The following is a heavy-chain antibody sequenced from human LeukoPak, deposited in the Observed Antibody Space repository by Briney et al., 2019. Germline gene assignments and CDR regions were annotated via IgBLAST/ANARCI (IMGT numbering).Heavy chain of an antibody. CDR2: ISGSGGST. CDR3: ARETYYYDSSGYYAGDY. V-gene: IGHV3-23*01. D-gene: IGHD3-22*01. CDR1: GFTFSSYG. J-gene: IGHJ4*02. Sequence: PGGSLRLSCAASGFTFSSYGMSWVRQVPGKGLEWVSGISGSGGSTYYADSVKGRFTISRDSSKNTLYLQMNSLRAEDTAVYYCARETYYYDSSGYYAGDYWGQGTLVTVSS.